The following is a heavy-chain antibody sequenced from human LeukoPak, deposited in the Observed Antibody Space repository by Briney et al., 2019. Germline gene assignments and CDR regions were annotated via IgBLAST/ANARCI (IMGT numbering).Heavy chain of an antibody. Sequence: SETLSLTCTVSGGSISSYYWSWIRQPPGKGLEWIGYIYYSGSTNYNPSLKSRVTISVDTSKNQFSLKLSSVTAADTAVYYCARDDYPAVWGQGTLVIVSS. CDR3: ARDDYPAV. V-gene: IGHV4-59*01. CDR2: IYYSGST. CDR1: GGSISSYY. D-gene: IGHD4/OR15-4a*01. J-gene: IGHJ4*02.